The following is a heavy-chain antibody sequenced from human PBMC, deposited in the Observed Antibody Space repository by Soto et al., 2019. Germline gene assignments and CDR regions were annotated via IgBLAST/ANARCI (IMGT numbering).Heavy chain of an antibody. D-gene: IGHD3-9*01. Sequence: SETVACKASGYTNTSYYMHWERQAPGQGLEWMGGIIPIFGSANYVQKFQGRVTITADESTSTAYMELSSLRSEDTAAYYCARMTGVYYYYYGMDVWGQGTTVTVSS. CDR2: IIPIFGSA. V-gene: IGHV1-69*13. CDR3: ARMTGVYYYYYGMDV. J-gene: IGHJ6*02. CDR1: GYTNTSYY.